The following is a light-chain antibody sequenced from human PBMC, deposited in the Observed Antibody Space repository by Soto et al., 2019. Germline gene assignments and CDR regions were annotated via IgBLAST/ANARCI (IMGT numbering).Light chain of an antibody. CDR2: AAS. V-gene: IGKV1-27*01. CDR1: QGIRNF. Sequence: DIQMTQSPTSLSASVGDRVTITCRASQGIRNFVAWYQQKPGKDPKLLIYAASTLQSGVPSRFSGSGSGTVFTLTINSLQPEDVETYSCQKYSSVPVFGPGTKVEIK. CDR3: QKYSSVPV. J-gene: IGKJ3*01.